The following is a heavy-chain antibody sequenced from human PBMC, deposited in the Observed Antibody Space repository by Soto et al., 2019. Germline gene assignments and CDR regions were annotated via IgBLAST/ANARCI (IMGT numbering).Heavy chain of an antibody. CDR2: IVVGSGNT. CDR1: GFSFTSSA. J-gene: IGHJ6*02. CDR3: AAVPGQYGMDV. Sequence: GASVKVSCKASGFSFTSSAVQWVRQARGQRLEWIGWIVVGSGNTNYAQKFQERVTITRDMSTSTAYMELSSLRSEYTAVYYCAAVPGQYGMDVWGQGTTVTVSS. D-gene: IGHD2-8*02. V-gene: IGHV1-58*01.